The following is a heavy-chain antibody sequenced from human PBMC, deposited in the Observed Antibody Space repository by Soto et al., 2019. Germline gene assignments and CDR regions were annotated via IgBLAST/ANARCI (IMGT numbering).Heavy chain of an antibody. D-gene: IGHD3-16*01. Sequence: QVQLVESGGGVVQPGTSLRLSCVGSGFIFRSYVIHWVRQAPGKGLEWVALTSYDGSNTYYDDSVKGRFTISRDNYRNTVDLQMGSLRGEDTALYDCARWGTTGGLDVWGQGTLVPVSS. CDR2: TSYDGSNT. V-gene: IGHV3-30*19. J-gene: IGHJ4*02. CDR3: ARWGTTGGLDV. CDR1: GFIFRSYV.